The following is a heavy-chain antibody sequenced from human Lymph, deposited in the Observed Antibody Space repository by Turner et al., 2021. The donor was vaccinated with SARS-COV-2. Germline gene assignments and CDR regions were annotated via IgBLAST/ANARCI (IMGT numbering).Heavy chain of an antibody. CDR3: ARGTVNNWVDP. CDR2: IYYRGST. CDR1: GGSMNSNY. V-gene: IGHV4-59*01. D-gene: IGHD2-21*02. J-gene: IGHJ5*02. Sequence: QVQLQESGPRLVMPLETLSLTCTVSGGSMNSNYWSWIRQPPGKRLEWIGYIYYRGSTNYNPSLESRVTISVDTSRNQFSLNLTSVTAADTAIYYCARGTVNNWVDPWGQGTLVTVSS.